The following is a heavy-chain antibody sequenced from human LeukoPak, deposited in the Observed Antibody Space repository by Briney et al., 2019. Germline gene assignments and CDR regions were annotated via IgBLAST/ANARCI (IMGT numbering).Heavy chain of an antibody. Sequence: TGGSLRLSCVASGFPFSSYWMTWVRQAPGKGLEWVANIKQDGSKKSYVDSVKGRFTISRDNAENSLYLQMNSLRAEDTAIYYCTRVGYIDEGIDHWGQGTLVTVSS. CDR3: TRVGYIDEGIDH. CDR2: IKQDGSKK. V-gene: IGHV3-7*04. D-gene: IGHD5-24*01. CDR1: GFPFSSYW. J-gene: IGHJ4*02.